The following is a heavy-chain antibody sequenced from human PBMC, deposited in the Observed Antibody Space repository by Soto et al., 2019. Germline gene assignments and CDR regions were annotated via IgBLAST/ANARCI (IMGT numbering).Heavy chain of an antibody. CDR1: GFTFSSYG. Sequence: QVQLVDSGGGVVQPGRSLRLSCAASGFTFSSYGMHWVRQAPGKGLEWVAVIAYDGSNKYYADSVKGRFTISRDNSKNTLYLQMNSLRAEDTAVYYCAKAGLPDCSGGGCYRPFDYWGQGTLVTVSS. CDR2: IAYDGSNK. J-gene: IGHJ4*02. CDR3: AKAGLPDCSGGGCYRPFDY. D-gene: IGHD2-15*01. V-gene: IGHV3-30*18.